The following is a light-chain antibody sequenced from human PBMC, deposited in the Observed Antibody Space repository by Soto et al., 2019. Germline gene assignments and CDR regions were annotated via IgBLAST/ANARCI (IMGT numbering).Light chain of an antibody. CDR1: QSIDRW. CDR2: RAS. V-gene: IGKV1-5*03. CDR3: QQYKTYTYT. Sequence: DIQMTQSPSTLSASVGDSVTITCRASQSIDRWLAWYQQKPGKAPKLLIYRASSLESGVPSRFSGSGSGTEFPLTISSLQPDDFTTYYCQQYKTYTYTFAQGTKLEIK. J-gene: IGKJ2*01.